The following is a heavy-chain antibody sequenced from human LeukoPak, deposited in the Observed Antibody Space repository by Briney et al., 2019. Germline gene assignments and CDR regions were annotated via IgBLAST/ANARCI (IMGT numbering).Heavy chain of an antibody. CDR3: ASLAAGNYFYYGLDV. CDR1: GYTFNGYY. CDR2: INPNSGDT. V-gene: IGHV1-2*02. Sequence: ASVKVSCKASGYTFNGYYMHWVRQAPGQGLEWMGWINPNSGDTNYAQKFQGRVTMTRDTSISTAYMELSRLRSDDTAVFYCASLAAGNYFYYGLDVWGQGTAVTVSS. J-gene: IGHJ6*02. D-gene: IGHD6-13*01.